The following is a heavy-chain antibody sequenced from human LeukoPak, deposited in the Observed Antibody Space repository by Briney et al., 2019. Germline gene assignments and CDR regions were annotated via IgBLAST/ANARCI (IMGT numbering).Heavy chain of an antibody. Sequence: VASVKVPCKASGYTFTGYYMHSVRQAAGQGLEWMGWINPNSGGTTYAQKFQGTVTMTRDTSISTAYMELSGLRSDDTAVYYCARGLRSTYYYDSSGYSGFDYWGQGTLVTVSS. D-gene: IGHD3-22*01. CDR3: ARGLRSTYYYDSSGYSGFDY. CDR1: GYTFTGYY. J-gene: IGHJ4*02. V-gene: IGHV1-2*02. CDR2: INPNSGGT.